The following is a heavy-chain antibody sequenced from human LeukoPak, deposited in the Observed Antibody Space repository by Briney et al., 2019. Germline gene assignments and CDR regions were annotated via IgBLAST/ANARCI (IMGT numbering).Heavy chain of an antibody. J-gene: IGHJ4*02. CDR1: GGSISGYY. CDR3: ARGLVKPSTYCRGGNSPLVY. D-gene: IGHD2-15*01. V-gene: IGHV4-59*01. CDR2: IYSSVNT. Sequence: SETLSLTCTVSGGSISGYYWSWIRQPPGKGVEWIGYIYSSVNTVYNPSLKSRVTISLDTSKNQFSLKLSSVTAADTAMYYCARGLVKPSTYCRGGNSPLVYWGQGTLVTVSS.